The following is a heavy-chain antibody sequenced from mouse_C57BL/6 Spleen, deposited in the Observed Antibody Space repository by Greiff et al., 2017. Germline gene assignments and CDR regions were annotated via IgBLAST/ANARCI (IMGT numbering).Heavy chain of an antibody. CDR3: ARDSPYGNYPY. CDR2: ISDGGSYT. V-gene: IGHV5-4*01. CDR1: GFTFSSYA. Sequence: EVMLVESGGGLVKPGGSLKLSCAASGFTFSSYAMSWVRQTPEKRLEWVATISDGGSYTYYPDNVKGRFTISRDNAKNNLYLQMSHLKSEDTAMYYCARDSPYGNYPYWGQGTTLTVSS. D-gene: IGHD2-1*01. J-gene: IGHJ2*01.